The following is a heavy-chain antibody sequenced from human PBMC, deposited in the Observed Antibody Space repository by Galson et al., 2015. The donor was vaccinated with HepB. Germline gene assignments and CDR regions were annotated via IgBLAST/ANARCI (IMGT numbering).Heavy chain of an antibody. V-gene: IGHV1-18*01. CDR2: ISGYNGNT. CDR3: ARGGYCDPKWYFDL. D-gene: IGHD4-17*01. J-gene: IGHJ2*01. CDR1: GYIFTRYG. Sequence: SVKVYCKASGYIFTRYGITWVRQVPGQGLEWMGWISGYNGNTKYAQKYQGRVTMTTETSASTAYMELRSLRLDDTAVYYCARGGYCDPKWYFDLWGRGTLVTVSS.